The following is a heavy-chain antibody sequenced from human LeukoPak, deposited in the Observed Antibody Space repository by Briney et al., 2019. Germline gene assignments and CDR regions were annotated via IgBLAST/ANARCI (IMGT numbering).Heavy chain of an antibody. D-gene: IGHD2-2*01. V-gene: IGHV3-23*01. Sequence: GGSLRLSCAASGFTFSSYAMSWVRQAPGKGLEWVSAISGSGGSTYYADSVKGRFTISRDNSKNTLYLQMNSLRAEDTAVYYCAKERDIVVVPAAIFLFDPWAREPWSPSPQ. CDR3: AKERDIVVVPAAIFLFDP. CDR2: ISGSGGST. J-gene: IGHJ5*02. CDR1: GFTFSSYA.